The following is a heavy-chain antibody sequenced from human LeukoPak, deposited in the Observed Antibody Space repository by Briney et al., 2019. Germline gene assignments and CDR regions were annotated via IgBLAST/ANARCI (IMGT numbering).Heavy chain of an antibody. J-gene: IGHJ3*02. Sequence: GGSLRLSCAASGFTFSSYWMSWVRQAPGKGLEWVASMNQDGSEKYYVDSVKGRFTISRDNAKNSLYLQMNSLRAEDTAVYYCASHITVIAVRAFDIWGHGTMVTVSS. CDR3: ASHITVIAVRAFDI. V-gene: IGHV3-7*05. D-gene: IGHD3-22*01. CDR1: GFTFSSYW. CDR2: MNQDGSEK.